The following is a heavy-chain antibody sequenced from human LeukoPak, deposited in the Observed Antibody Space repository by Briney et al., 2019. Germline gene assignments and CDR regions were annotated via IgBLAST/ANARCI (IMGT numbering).Heavy chain of an antibody. J-gene: IGHJ3*02. Sequence: SETLSLTCTVSGGSISSYYWSWIRQPPGKGLEWIGYISYSGSTSSNPSLKSRVTLSVDTSNNQFSLKLSSVTAADTAVYYCARDGLEYSSRAGAFDIWGQGTMVTVSS. D-gene: IGHD6-6*01. CDR1: GGSISSYY. CDR2: ISYSGST. V-gene: IGHV4-59*01. CDR3: ARDGLEYSSRAGAFDI.